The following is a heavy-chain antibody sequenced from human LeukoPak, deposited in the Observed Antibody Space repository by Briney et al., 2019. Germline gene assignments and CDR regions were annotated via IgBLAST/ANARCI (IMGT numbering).Heavy chain of an antibody. V-gene: IGHV3-7*01. CDR2: IKQGGSEK. D-gene: IGHD6-19*01. J-gene: IGHJ4*02. CDR1: GSTFRNYW. CDR3: AKGSGWLIDH. Sequence: PGGPLRLSCAASGSTFRNYWMHWLRPAPGRGLEYVANIKQGGSEKLYVDSVRGRFTISRDDAKNSLSLQMNSLSAEDTAVYYCAKGSGWLIDHWGQGTVVTVSS.